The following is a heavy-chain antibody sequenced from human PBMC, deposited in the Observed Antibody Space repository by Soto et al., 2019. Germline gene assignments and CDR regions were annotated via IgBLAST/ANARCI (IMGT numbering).Heavy chain of an antibody. D-gene: IGHD6-6*01. V-gene: IGHV3-33*01. J-gene: IGHJ6*02. Sequence: QVQLVESGGGVVQPGRSLRLSCAASGFTFSSYGMHGVRQAPGKGLEWVAVIWYDGSNKYYADSVKGRFTISRDNSKNTLNLQMNSRRAEDTAVYYCARDDSIAARPYYYDGMDVWGQGTTVTVSS. CDR3: ARDDSIAARPYYYDGMDV. CDR1: GFTFSSYG. CDR2: IWYDGSNK.